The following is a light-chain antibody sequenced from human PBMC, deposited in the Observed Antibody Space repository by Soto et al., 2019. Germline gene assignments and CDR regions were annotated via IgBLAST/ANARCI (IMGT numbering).Light chain of an antibody. J-gene: IGKJ1*01. CDR3: QSNYILPWT. Sequence: IQMTQSQSSLSASVVNRVTITCRASQGISNYLAWYQRRPGKVPKALIYAASTLHSGVPSRFSGSGSGTDFTLTINTLQFDDFASYYCQSNYILPWTFGQGTKVDIK. CDR2: AAS. V-gene: IGKV1-27*01. CDR1: QGISNY.